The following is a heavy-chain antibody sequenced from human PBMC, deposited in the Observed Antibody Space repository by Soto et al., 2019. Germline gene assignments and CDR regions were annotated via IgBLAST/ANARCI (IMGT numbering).Heavy chain of an antibody. Sequence: ASVKVSCKASGYTFTSYAMHWVRQAPGQRLEWMGWINAGNGNTKYSQKFQGRVTITRDTSASTAYMEPSSLRSEDTAVYYCARMGVAARPTYYYYGMDVWGQGTTVTVSS. CDR2: INAGNGNT. CDR3: ARMGVAARPTYYYYGMDV. J-gene: IGHJ6*02. V-gene: IGHV1-3*01. CDR1: GYTFTSYA. D-gene: IGHD6-6*01.